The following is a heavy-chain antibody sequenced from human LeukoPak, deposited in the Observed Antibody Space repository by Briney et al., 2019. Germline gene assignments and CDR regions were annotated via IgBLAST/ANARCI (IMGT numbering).Heavy chain of an antibody. CDR2: ISGSGGST. J-gene: IGHJ3*02. Sequence: PGGSLRLSCAASGFTFSSYAMSWVRQAPGKGLDWVSAISGSGGSTYYADSVKGRFTIPRDNSKNTLYLQMNSLRAEDTAVYYCAKLGKITPPQDIWGQGTMVTVSS. D-gene: IGHD3-16*01. CDR1: GFTFSSYA. CDR3: AKLGKITPPQDI. V-gene: IGHV3-23*01.